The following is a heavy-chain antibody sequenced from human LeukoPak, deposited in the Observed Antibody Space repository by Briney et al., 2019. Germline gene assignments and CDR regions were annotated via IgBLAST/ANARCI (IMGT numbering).Heavy chain of an antibody. J-gene: IGHJ4*02. CDR3: AKDPSGSYPTYYFDY. Sequence: PGGSLRLSCAASGFTFSSYAMSWVRQAPGKGLEWVSAISGSGGSTYYADSVKGRFTISRDNSENTLYLQMNSLRAEDTAVYYCAKDPSGSYPTYYFDYWGQGTLVTVSS. V-gene: IGHV3-23*01. CDR1: GFTFSSYA. D-gene: IGHD1-26*01. CDR2: ISGSGGST.